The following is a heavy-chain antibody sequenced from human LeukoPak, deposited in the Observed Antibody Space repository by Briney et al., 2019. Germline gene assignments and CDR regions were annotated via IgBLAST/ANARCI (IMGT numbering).Heavy chain of an antibody. CDR3: AREGQYSSGWYRADRFDY. D-gene: IGHD6-19*01. Sequence: SVKVSCKASGGTFSNYAISWVRQAPGQGLEWMGGIIPIFGTANYAQKFQGRVTITADESTSAAHMELSSLRSDDTAVYYCAREGQYSSGWYRADRFDYWGQGTLVTVSS. J-gene: IGHJ4*02. V-gene: IGHV1-69*01. CDR2: IIPIFGTA. CDR1: GGTFSNYA.